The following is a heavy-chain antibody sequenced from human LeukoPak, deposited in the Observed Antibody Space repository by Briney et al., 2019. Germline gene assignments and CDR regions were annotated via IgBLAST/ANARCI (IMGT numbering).Heavy chain of an antibody. CDR3: ARARIRTGSGYYYYMNV. Sequence: PGRSLRLSCAASGFTFSNYAMHWVRQAPGKGLEWVAVISYDGTKEYYADSVEGRFTISRDNSKNTLYLQMDSLRAEDTAVFYCARARIRTGSGYYYYMNVWGNGTTVTVSS. J-gene: IGHJ6*03. V-gene: IGHV3-30*01. CDR2: ISYDGTKE. D-gene: IGHD3-10*01. CDR1: GFTFSNYA.